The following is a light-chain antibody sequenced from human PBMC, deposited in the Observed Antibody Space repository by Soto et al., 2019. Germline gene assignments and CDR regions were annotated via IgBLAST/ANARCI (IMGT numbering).Light chain of an antibody. CDR1: QSISTW. CDR2: KAS. Sequence: DIQMTQSPSTLSASVGDRVTITCRASQSISTWLAWYQQKPGKAPKLLIYKASSLESGVPPRFSGSGSGTEFTLTISSLQPDDSATYYCQQYINRWTFGQGTKVDIK. CDR3: QQYINRWT. J-gene: IGKJ1*01. V-gene: IGKV1-5*03.